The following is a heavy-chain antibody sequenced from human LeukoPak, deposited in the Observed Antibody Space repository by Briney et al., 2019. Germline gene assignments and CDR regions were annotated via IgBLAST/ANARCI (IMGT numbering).Heavy chain of an antibody. CDR1: GYTFTGYY. CDR2: INPNSGGT. Sequence: ASVKVSCKASGYTFTGYYIHWVRQAPGQGLEWMGRINPNSGGTNYVQKFQGRVTMTRDTSISTAYMELSRLRSDDTAVYYCARVGGYSGYNFDYWGRGTLVTVSS. D-gene: IGHD5-12*01. V-gene: IGHV1-2*06. J-gene: IGHJ4*02. CDR3: ARVGGYSGYNFDY.